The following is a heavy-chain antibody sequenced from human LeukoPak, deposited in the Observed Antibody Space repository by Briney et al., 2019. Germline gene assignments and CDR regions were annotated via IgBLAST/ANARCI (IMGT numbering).Heavy chain of an antibody. J-gene: IGHJ4*02. D-gene: IGHD6-19*01. Sequence: SETLSLTCTVSGGSISSSSYYWGWIRQPPGQGLEWIGTIYSSGRTYYTPSLKSRVTISVDTSKNQFSLKLSSVTAADTAVYYCARYVLSVAGTSLWGQGTLVTVSS. CDR1: GGSISSSSYY. CDR3: ARYVLSVAGTSL. CDR2: IYSSGRT. V-gene: IGHV4-39*01.